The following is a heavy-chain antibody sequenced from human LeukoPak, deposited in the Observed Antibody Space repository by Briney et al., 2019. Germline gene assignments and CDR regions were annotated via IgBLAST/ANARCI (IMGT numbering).Heavy chain of an antibody. CDR3: AKGGSYYYDNSGYFDY. D-gene: IGHD3-22*01. CDR2: ISGSGRGT. Sequence: GGSLRLSCAASGFTFDDYAMHWVRQAPGKGLEWVSGISGSGRGTYYADSVKGRFTISRDNSKNTLSLQMKSLRAGDTAVYYCAKGGSYYYDNSGYFDYWGQGTLATVSS. V-gene: IGHV3-23*01. J-gene: IGHJ4*02. CDR1: GFTFDDYA.